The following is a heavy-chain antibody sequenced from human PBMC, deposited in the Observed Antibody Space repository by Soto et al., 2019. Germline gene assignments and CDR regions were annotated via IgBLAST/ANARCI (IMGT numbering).Heavy chain of an antibody. CDR3: ARDIEYSSSILNY. CDR1: GGTFSSYA. CDR2: IIPIFGTA. J-gene: IGHJ4*02. Sequence: QVQLVQSGAEVKKPGSSVKVSCKASGGTFSSYAISWVRHAPGQGLEWMGGIIPIFGTANYAQKFQGRVTITADESTRTAYMELSRLRAEDTAVYYCARDIEYSSSILNYWGQGTLVTVSS. D-gene: IGHD6-6*01. V-gene: IGHV1-69*01.